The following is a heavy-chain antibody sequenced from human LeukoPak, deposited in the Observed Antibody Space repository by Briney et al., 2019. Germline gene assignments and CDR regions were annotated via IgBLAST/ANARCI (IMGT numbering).Heavy chain of an antibody. V-gene: IGHV4-4*02. CDR1: GGSISSSNW. CDR2: IYHSGST. CDR3: ARQLPPDPYDSSGYYSV. D-gene: IGHD3-22*01. J-gene: IGHJ4*02. Sequence: NPSETLSLTCAVSGGSISSSNWWSWVRQPPGKGLEWIGEIYHSGSTNYNPSLKSRVTISVDKSKNQFSLKLSSVTAADTAVYYCARQLPPDPYDSSGYYSVWGQGTLVTASS.